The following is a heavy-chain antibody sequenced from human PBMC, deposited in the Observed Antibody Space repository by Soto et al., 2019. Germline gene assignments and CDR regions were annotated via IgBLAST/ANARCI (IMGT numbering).Heavy chain of an antibody. CDR2: MNPNSGNT. J-gene: IGHJ6*02. CDR1: GYTFTSYD. V-gene: IGHV1-8*01. Sequence: ASVKVSCKASGYTFTSYDINWVRQATGQGLEWMGWMNPNSGNTGYAQKFQGRVTTTRNTSISTAYMELSSLRSEDTAVYYCAAQASSSWYTYYYYGMDVWGQGTTVTVSS. D-gene: IGHD6-13*01. CDR3: AAQASSSWYTYYYYGMDV.